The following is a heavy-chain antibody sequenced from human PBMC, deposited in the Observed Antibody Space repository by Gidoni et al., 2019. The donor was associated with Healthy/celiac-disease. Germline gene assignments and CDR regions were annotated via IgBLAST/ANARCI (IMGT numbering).Heavy chain of an antibody. CDR2: IYYSGST. CDR1: GGSISSYY. J-gene: IGHJ4*02. CDR3: ARAEDLGDFDY. V-gene: IGHV4-59*01. Sequence: QVQLQEWLPGLVKPLETLSLTCTVPGGSISSYYWSWIRQPPGKGLEWIGYIYYSGSTNYNPPLKSRVTISVDTSKNQFSLKLSSVTAADTAVYYCARAEDLGDFDYWGQGTLVTVSS.